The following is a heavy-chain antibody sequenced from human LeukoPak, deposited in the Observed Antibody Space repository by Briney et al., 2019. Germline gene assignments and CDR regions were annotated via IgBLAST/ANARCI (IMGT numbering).Heavy chain of an antibody. CDR3: VRGLNALRFLEWLLHFDH. V-gene: IGHV3-48*03. D-gene: IGHD3-3*01. CDR1: GFTFSNSE. CDR2: ISSSANTI. Sequence: WGYLRLSCAASGFTFSNSEMNWIRQAPGKGLEWVSYISSSANTIYYADSMKGRFTISRDKAKNSLYLQMNSLRAEHTAVYFCVRGLNALRFLEWLLHFDHWGQGTLVTVSS. J-gene: IGHJ4*02.